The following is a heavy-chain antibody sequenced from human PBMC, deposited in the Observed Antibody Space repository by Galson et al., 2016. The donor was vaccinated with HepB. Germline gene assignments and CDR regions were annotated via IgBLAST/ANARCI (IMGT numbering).Heavy chain of an antibody. V-gene: IGHV1-3*01. Sequence: RFQGRVTITRDTSASTAYMELSSLRPEDTAVYYCARDRQLIKDRWFDPWGQGTLVTVSS. J-gene: IGHJ5*02. CDR3: ARDRQLIKDRWFDP. D-gene: IGHD1-1*01.